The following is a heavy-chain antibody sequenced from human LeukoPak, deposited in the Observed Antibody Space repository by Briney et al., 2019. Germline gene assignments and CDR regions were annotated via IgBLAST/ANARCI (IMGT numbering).Heavy chain of an antibody. CDR3: ACNRGTPNYYYYMDV. J-gene: IGHJ6*03. Sequence: SETLSLTCTVSGYSISSDYYWGWIRQPPGKGLEWIGSIYYSGSTYYNPSLKSRVTISVDKSKNQFSLKLSSVTAADTAVYYCACNRGTPNYYYYMDVWGKGTTVTVSS. CDR2: IYYSGST. D-gene: IGHD1-1*01. V-gene: IGHV4-38-2*02. CDR1: GYSISSDYY.